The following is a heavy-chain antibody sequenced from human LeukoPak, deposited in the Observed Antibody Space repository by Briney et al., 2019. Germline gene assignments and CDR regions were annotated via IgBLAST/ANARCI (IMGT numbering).Heavy chain of an antibody. CDR2: INPSGGDT. D-gene: IGHD6-19*01. CDR3: ARRAYSSGWYGDD. Sequence: GASVKVSCKASGYILSSYNMHWVRQAPGQGLEWLGIINPSGGDTKYAQKFQGRVTITADKSTSTAYMEVSSLRSEDTAVYYCARRAYSSGWYGDDWGQGTLVIVSS. CDR1: GYILSSYN. J-gene: IGHJ4*02. V-gene: IGHV1-46*01.